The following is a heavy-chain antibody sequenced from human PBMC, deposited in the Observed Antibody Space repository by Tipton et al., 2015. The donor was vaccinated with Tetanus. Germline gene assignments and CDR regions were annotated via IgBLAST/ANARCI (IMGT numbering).Heavy chain of an antibody. CDR3: TRASVMVRGIINPYDY. CDR1: GDSVSSDSAS. V-gene: IGHV6-1*01. J-gene: IGHJ4*02. Sequence: LRLSCAISGDSVSSDSASWNWIRQSPSRGLEWLGQTFYRSRWFNDYAVSVKSRIIVNADTSKNQFSLHLNSVTPEDTAVYYCTRASVMVRGIINPYDYWGQGTLVTVSS. CDR2: TFYRSRWFN. D-gene: IGHD3-10*01.